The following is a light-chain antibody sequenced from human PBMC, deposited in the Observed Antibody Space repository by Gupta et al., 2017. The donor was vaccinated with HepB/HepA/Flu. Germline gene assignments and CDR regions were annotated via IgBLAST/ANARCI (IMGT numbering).Light chain of an antibody. CDR1: SNDFGDFNY. CDR3: SSFTYTTTLVV. J-gene: IGLJ2*01. V-gene: IGLV2-14*03. Sequence: QSALTQPASVSGSPGQSITISCTATSNDFGDFNYVSWYQQPPGKAPKLFISDVSNRPSGVSNRFSGSKSGNTASLTISGLQAEDEADYYCSSFTYTTTLVVFGGGTRLTVL. CDR2: DVS.